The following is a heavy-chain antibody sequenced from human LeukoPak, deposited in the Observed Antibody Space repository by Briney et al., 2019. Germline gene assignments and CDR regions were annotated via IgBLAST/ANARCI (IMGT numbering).Heavy chain of an antibody. CDR1: GFTFSSYE. V-gene: IGHV3-48*03. J-gene: IGHJ4*02. Sequence: GGSLRLSCAASGFTFSSYEMNWVRQAPGKGLEWVSYISSSGSTIYYADSVKGRFTISRDSAKNSLYLQMNSLRAEDTAVYYCARGSRRHSFYYFDYWGQGTLVTVSS. CDR2: ISSSGSTI. CDR3: ARGSRRHSFYYFDY. D-gene: IGHD5-18*01.